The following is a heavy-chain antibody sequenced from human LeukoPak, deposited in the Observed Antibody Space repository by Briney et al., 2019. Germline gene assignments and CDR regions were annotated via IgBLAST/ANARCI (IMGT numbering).Heavy chain of an antibody. CDR2: INPSGGST. CDR1: GYTFTSYY. CDR3: ARVGGTPRGSYLVPYFDY. D-gene: IGHD1-26*01. J-gene: IGHJ4*02. Sequence: GASVKVSCKASGYTFTSYYMHWVRQAPGQGLEWMGIINPSGGSTSYAQKFQGRVTMTRDTSTSTVYMELSSLRSEDTAVYYCARVGGTPRGSYLVPYFDYWGQGTLVTVSS. V-gene: IGHV1-46*01.